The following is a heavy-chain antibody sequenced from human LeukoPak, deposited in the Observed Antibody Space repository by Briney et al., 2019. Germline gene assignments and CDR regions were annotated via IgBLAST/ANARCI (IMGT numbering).Heavy chain of an antibody. CDR3: ARRAVGAAYYFDY. CDR1: GFTFSSNW. V-gene: IGHV3-7*05. CDR2: IKEDGSVK. J-gene: IGHJ4*02. D-gene: IGHD2-15*01. Sequence: GGSLRLSCAASGFTFSSNWMSWVRQAPGKGLEWVGNIKEDGSVKYYMDSVKGRFTISRDNSRNTLFLHMNSLRAEDTAVYYSARRAVGAAYYFDYWGQGTLVTVSS.